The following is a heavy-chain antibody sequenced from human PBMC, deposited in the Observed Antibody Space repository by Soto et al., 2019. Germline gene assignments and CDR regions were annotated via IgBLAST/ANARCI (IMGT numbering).Heavy chain of an antibody. CDR3: AKDFGLVVPAAKGY. V-gene: IGHV3-23*01. D-gene: IGHD2-2*01. J-gene: IGHJ4*02. CDR1: GFTFSSYA. CDR2: ISGSGGST. Sequence: LRLSCAASGFTFSSYAMSWVRQAPGKGLEWVSAISGSGGSTYYADSVKGRFTISRDNSKNTLYLQMNSLRAEDTAVYYCAKDFGLVVPAAKGYWGQGTLVTVSS.